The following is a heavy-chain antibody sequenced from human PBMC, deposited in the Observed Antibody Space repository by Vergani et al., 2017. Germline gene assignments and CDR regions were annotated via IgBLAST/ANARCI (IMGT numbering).Heavy chain of an antibody. CDR1: GFTFSSYG. CDR2: ISSSSSTI. Sequence: VQLVESGGGVVQPGGSLRLSCAASGFTFSSYGMHWVRQAPGKGLEWVSYISSSSSTIYYADSVKGRFTISRDNAKNSLYLQMNSLRAEDTAVYYCARDRDPYCGGDCYYGYFDYWGQGTLVTVSS. D-gene: IGHD2-21*02. J-gene: IGHJ4*02. V-gene: IGHV3-48*04. CDR3: ARDRDPYCGGDCYYGYFDY.